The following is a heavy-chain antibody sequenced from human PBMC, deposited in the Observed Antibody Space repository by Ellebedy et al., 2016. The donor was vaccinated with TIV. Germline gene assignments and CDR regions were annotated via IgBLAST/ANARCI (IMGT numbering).Heavy chain of an antibody. CDR3: ARHSGYYWSYFDS. Sequence: ASVKVSCKASGGTFSSFAINWVRQAPGQGLEWMGVIIPIFGTTHYAQKFQGRVTITADQLGSTVYMELSSLRSEDAAVYYCARHSGYYWSYFDSWGQGTLVTVSS. CDR1: GGTFSSFA. D-gene: IGHD3-22*01. CDR2: IIPIFGTT. V-gene: IGHV1-69*13. J-gene: IGHJ4*02.